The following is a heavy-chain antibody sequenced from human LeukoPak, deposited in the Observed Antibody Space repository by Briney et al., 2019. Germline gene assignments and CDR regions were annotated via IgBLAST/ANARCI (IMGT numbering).Heavy chain of an antibody. D-gene: IGHD2-2*01. CDR3: ARDYCSSTSCLFDY. V-gene: IGHV1-2*06. CDR1: GYTFTGYH. Sequence: ASVTVSCTASGYTFTGYHVHWVRQAPGQGLEWMGRINPNSGDTSYAQKFQGRATMTRDTSISTAYVELSRLRSDDTAVYYCARDYCSSTSCLFDYWGQGTLVTVSS. J-gene: IGHJ4*02. CDR2: INPNSGDT.